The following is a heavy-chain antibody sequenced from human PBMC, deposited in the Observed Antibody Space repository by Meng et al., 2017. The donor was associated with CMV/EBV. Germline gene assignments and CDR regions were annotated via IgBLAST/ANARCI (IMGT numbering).Heavy chain of an antibody. CDR3: ARYSGSYYSY. D-gene: IGHD1-26*01. CDR1: GGSISSSSYY. V-gene: IGHV4-39*01. J-gene: IGHJ4*02. Sequence: QLHLHESVPGPVDPAETLSLTCTVSGGSISSSSYYWGWIRQPPGKGLEWIGSIYYSGSTYYNPSLKSRVTISVDTSKNQFSLKLSSVTAADTAVYYCARYSGSYYSYWGQGTLVTVSS. CDR2: IYYSGST.